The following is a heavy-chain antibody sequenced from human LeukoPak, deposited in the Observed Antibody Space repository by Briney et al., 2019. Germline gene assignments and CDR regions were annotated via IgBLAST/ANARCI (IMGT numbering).Heavy chain of an antibody. V-gene: IGHV4-59*08. CDR1: GGSISSYY. J-gene: IGHJ3*02. CDR2: IYYSGST. D-gene: IGHD3-10*01. Sequence: SETLSLTCTVSGGSISSYYWSWIRQPPGKGLEWIGYIYYSGSTNYNPSLKSRVTISVDTSKNQFSLKLSSVTAADTAVYYCARGITKAMHAFDIWGQGTMVTVSS. CDR3: ARGITKAMHAFDI.